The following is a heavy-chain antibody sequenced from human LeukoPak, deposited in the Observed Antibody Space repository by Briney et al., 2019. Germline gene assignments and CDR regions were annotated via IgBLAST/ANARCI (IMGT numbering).Heavy chain of an antibody. J-gene: IGHJ3*02. V-gene: IGHV4-59*11. Sequence: PPETLSLTCTVSGGSISSHYWSWIRQPPGKGLEWIGYIYYSGSTNYNPSLKSRVTISVDTSKNQFSLKLSSVTAADTAVYYCASYDSSGLVAFDIWGQGTMVTVSS. CDR2: IYYSGST. CDR1: GGSISSHY. CDR3: ASYDSSGLVAFDI. D-gene: IGHD3-22*01.